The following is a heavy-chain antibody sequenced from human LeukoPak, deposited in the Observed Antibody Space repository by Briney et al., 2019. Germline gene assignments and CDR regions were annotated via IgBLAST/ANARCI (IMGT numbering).Heavy chain of an antibody. J-gene: IGHJ4*02. D-gene: IGHD2-2*01. CDR2: IYTSGST. Sequence: SETLSLTCTVSGGSISSGSYYWSWIRQPAGKGLEWIGRIYTSGSTNYNPSLKSRVTISVDTSKNQFSLKLSSVTASDTAVYYCTRDRYHDYWGQGTLVTVSS. CDR3: TRDRYHDY. CDR1: GGSISSGSYY. V-gene: IGHV4-61*02.